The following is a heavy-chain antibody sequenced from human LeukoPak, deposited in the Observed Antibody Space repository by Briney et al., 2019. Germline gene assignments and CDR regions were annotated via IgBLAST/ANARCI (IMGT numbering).Heavy chain of an antibody. Sequence: GESLKISCKGSGYSFTSYWISWVRQMPGKGLEWMGRIDPSDSYTNYSPSFQGHVTISADMSISTACLQWSSLKASDTAMYYCASAVYTGYYYYGMDVWGQGTTVTVSS. CDR1: GYSFTSYW. CDR2: IDPSDSYT. CDR3: ASAVYTGYYYYGMDV. J-gene: IGHJ6*02. D-gene: IGHD2-2*02. V-gene: IGHV5-10-1*01.